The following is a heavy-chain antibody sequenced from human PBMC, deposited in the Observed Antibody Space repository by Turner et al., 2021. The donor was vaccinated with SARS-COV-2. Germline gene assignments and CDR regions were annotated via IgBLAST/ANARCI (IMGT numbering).Heavy chain of an antibody. CDR2: ISSSSSYI. CDR3: ARDSYDILTGVSSPSVFVY. D-gene: IGHD3-9*01. J-gene: IGHJ4*02. V-gene: IGHV3-21*01. Sequence: EVQLVESGGGLVKPGGSLRLSCAASGFTFSTYSMNWVRPAPGKGLEWVSSISSSSSYIYYADSVKGRFTISRDNAKNSLYVQMNSLRAEDTAVYYCARDSYDILTGVSSPSVFVYWGQGTLVTVSS. CDR1: GFTFSTYS.